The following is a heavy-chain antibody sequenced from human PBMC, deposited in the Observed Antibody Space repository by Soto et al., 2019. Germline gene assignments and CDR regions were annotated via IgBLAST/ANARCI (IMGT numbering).Heavy chain of an antibody. Sequence: GESLKISCKGSGYSFTSYWIGWVRQIPGKGLEWMGIIYPGDSDTRYSPSFQGQVTISADKSISTAYLQWSSLKASDTAMYYCARRIGSSWYGMDVWGQGTTVTVSS. CDR1: GYSFTSYW. CDR2: IYPGDSDT. V-gene: IGHV5-51*01. D-gene: IGHD6-13*01. J-gene: IGHJ6*02. CDR3: ARRIGSSWYGMDV.